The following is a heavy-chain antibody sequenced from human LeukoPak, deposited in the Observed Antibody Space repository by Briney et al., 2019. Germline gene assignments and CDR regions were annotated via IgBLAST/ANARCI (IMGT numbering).Heavy chain of an antibody. D-gene: IGHD2-2*01. V-gene: IGHV3-7*01. CDR2: IKQDGSEK. CDR1: GFTFSSYW. J-gene: IGHJ4*02. CDR3: ARATVVVPAALYYFDY. Sequence: GGSLRLSCAASGFTFSSYWMSWVRQAPGKGLEWVANIKQDGSEKYYVDSVKGRFTISRDNAKNSLYLQMNSLRAEETAVYYCARATVVVPAALYYFDYWGQGTLVTVSS.